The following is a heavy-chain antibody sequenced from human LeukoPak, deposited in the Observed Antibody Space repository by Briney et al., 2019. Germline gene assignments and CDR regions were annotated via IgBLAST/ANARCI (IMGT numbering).Heavy chain of an antibody. Sequence: SETLSLTCTVSGGSISSYYWSWIRQPPGKGLEWIGYIYYSGSTNYNPSLKSRVTISVDTSKNQFSLKLGSVTAADTAVYYCARVSEYSSSWADWYFDLWGRGTLVTVSS. CDR3: ARVSEYSSSWADWYFDL. J-gene: IGHJ2*01. CDR2: IYYSGST. D-gene: IGHD6-13*01. V-gene: IGHV4-59*01. CDR1: GGSISSYY.